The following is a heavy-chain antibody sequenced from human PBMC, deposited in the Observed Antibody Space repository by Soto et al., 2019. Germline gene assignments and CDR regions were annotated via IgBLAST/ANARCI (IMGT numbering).Heavy chain of an antibody. CDR1: GFTFNDYW. J-gene: IGHJ4*02. CDR3: ARLSVSGSQTFDY. Sequence: PGGSLRLSCAASGFTFNDYWMHWVRQAPGKGLVWVSRINIDGSSITYADSVKGRFTISRDKAKSTLYLQMNSLRVEDTAVYFCARLSVSGSQTFDYWGQGALVTVS. V-gene: IGHV3-74*01. D-gene: IGHD6-19*01. CDR2: INIDGSSI.